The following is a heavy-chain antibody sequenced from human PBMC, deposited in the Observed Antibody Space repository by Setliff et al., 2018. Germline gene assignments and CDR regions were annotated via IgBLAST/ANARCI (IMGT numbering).Heavy chain of an antibody. CDR3: ARGGNLIYYFDY. Sequence: GGSLRLSCVASGFTFSRYWMSWVRQAPGKGLEWVANIKEDGSEKYYGESVKGRFTMSRDNAKNSLYLHMNSLRGEDTAVYYCARGGNLIYYFDYWGQGTLVTVSS. CDR1: GFTFSRYW. D-gene: IGHD2-15*01. CDR2: IKEDGSEK. J-gene: IGHJ4*02. V-gene: IGHV3-7*04.